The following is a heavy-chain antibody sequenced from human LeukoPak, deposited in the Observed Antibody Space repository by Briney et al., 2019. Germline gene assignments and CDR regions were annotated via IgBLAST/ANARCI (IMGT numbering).Heavy chain of an antibody. CDR3: AKESGDGYNSFDY. D-gene: IGHD5-24*01. CDR1: GFTSSNYG. J-gene: IGHJ4*02. CDR2: IWYDGSTK. V-gene: IGHV3-33*06. Sequence: PGGSLRLSCAASGFTSSNYGMHWVRQAPGKGLEWVAVIWYDGSTKYYADSVKGRFTISRDNSKNTLYLQMNSLRAEDTAVYYCAKESGDGYNSFDYWGQGTLVTVSS.